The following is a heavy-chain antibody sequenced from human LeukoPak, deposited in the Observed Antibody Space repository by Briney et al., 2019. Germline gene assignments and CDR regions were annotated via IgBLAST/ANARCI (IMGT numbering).Heavy chain of an antibody. CDR1: GLTVSSNF. D-gene: IGHD6-19*01. CDR2: IYGGGST. Sequence: GGSLRLSCAATGLTVSSNFMSWVRQAPGKGLEWVSVIYGGGSTYYADSVKGRFTISRDTPKNTLYLQMNSLRVEDTAVYYCASGPGGWYGEDSWGQGTLVTVSS. J-gene: IGHJ4*02. CDR3: ASGPGGWYGEDS. V-gene: IGHV3-53*01.